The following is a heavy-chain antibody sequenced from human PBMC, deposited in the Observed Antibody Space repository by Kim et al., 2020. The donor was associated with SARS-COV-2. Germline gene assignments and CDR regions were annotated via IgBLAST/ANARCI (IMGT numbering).Heavy chain of an antibody. J-gene: IGHJ5*02. Sequence: SETLSLTCAVYGGSFSGYYWSWIRQPPGKGLEWIGEINYSGSTNYNPSLKSRVTISVDTSKNQFSLKLSSVTAADTALYYCPGMKGWLDPWGQGTLVTVSS. V-gene: IGHV4-34*01. CDR2: INYSGST. CDR3: PGMKGWLDP. CDR1: GGSFSGYY.